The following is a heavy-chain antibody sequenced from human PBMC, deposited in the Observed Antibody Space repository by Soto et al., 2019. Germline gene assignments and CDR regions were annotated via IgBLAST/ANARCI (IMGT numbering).Heavy chain of an antibody. J-gene: IGHJ6*04. CDR2: IYYSGSP. D-gene: IGHD3-16*01. V-gene: IGHV4-30-4*01. CDR1: GGSISSGDSY. Sequence: QVQLQESGPGLVKPSQTLSLTCTVSGGSISSGDSYWSWIRQSLGKVLEWIGYIYYSGSPYYHRSLARRVSRSVDTSKKRLFRESKSVSSADTAVYYCAREGAAAYYYCYGTDIWGEGTTVTVTS. CDR3: AREGAAAYYYCYGTDI.